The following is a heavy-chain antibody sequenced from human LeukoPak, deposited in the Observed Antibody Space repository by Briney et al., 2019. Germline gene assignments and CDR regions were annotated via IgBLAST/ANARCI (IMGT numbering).Heavy chain of an antibody. CDR1: GGSISSGDYP. J-gene: IGHJ4*02. V-gene: IGHV4-30-2*01. CDR3: ARGFYGAGSHFDF. D-gene: IGHD3-10*01. CDR2: IFHTGHT. Sequence: SQTLSLTCTVSGGSISSGDYPWSWIRQPPGKGLEWIGYIFHTGHTSYNPSLKSRVTISVDMSKNQLSLRLTSVTAADTAGYYCARGFYGAGSHFDFGGQGTLVTVSS.